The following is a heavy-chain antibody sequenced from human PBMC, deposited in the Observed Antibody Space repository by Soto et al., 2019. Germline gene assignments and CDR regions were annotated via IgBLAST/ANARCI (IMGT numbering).Heavy chain of an antibody. CDR3: ARDRVYYGSGSYRASRLFDY. CDR2: IFYSGSA. J-gene: IGHJ4*02. CDR1: GGSVSSDDHY. V-gene: IGHV4-30-4*01. D-gene: IGHD3-10*01. Sequence: SETLSLTCTVSGGSVSSDDHYWNWIRQPPGKGLEWIGYIFYSGSAFYNPSLQSRVTISVDTSKNQFSLKLSSVTAADTAVYYCARDRVYYGSGSYRASRLFDYWGQGTMVTVYS.